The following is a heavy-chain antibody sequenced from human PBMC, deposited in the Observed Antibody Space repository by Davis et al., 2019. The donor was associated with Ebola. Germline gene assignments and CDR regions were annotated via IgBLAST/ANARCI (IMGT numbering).Heavy chain of an antibody. J-gene: IGHJ6*02. D-gene: IGHD3-3*01. V-gene: IGHV3-74*01. CDR1: GFTFSGYR. CDR3: ARDPGDDFWSGYYGYGMDV. CDR2: INSDGSST. Sequence: GESLKISCAASGFTFSGYRMYWVRQAPGKGLVWVSRINSDGSSTSYADSVKGRFTMSRDNAKKTIYLQMNSLRDEDTAVYYCARDPGDDFWSGYYGYGMDVWGQGTTVTASS.